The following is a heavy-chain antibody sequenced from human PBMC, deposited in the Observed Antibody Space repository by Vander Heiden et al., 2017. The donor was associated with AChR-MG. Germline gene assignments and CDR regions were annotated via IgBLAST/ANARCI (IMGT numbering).Heavy chain of an antibody. D-gene: IGHD3-9*01. V-gene: IGHV1-2*02. CDR3: ARDGPYYDILTNAFDI. J-gene: IGHJ3*02. Sequence: QVQLVQSGAEVKKPVASVKVSCKASGYTFTGYYMHWVRQAPGQGLEWMGWINPNSGGTNYAQKFQGRVTMTRDTSISTAYMELSRLRSDDTAVYYCARDGPYYDILTNAFDIWGQGTMVTVSS. CDR1: GYTFTGYY. CDR2: INPNSGGT.